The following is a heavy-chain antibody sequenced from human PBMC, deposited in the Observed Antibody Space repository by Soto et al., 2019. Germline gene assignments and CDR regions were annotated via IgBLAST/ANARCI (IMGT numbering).Heavy chain of an antibody. CDR3: AKDLIRVGYYYGMDV. J-gene: IGHJ6*02. CDR2: ISWDGGIT. Sequence: EVQLLASGGGLVQPGGSLRLSCAASGIIFNNYAMSWVRQAPGKGLEWVSLISWDGGITFYADSVKGRFTISRDNSKNSLYLQMNSLRTEDTALYYCAKDLIRVGYYYGMDVWGQGTTVTVSS. CDR1: GIIFNNYA. V-gene: IGHV3-43*01. D-gene: IGHD3-10*01.